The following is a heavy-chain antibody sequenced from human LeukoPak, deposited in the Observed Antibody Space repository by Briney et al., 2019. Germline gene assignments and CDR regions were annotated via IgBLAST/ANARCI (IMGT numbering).Heavy chain of an antibody. J-gene: IGHJ4*02. CDR2: LNADGNSI. Sequence: PGGSLRLSCAASGFTFSNYWMHWVRQAPGKGLVWVSRLNADGNSITYADSVRGRFTISRDNAKNTVHLQMNSLRVEDTAICFCAGAYSAYDPFDYWGQGILVTVSS. D-gene: IGHD5-12*01. CDR3: AGAYSAYDPFDY. V-gene: IGHV3-74*01. CDR1: GFTFSNYW.